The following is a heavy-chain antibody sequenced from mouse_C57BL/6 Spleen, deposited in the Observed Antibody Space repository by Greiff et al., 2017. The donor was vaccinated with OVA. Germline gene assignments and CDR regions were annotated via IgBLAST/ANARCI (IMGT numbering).Heavy chain of an antibody. Sequence: EVKLMESGGGLVKPGGSLKLSCAASGFTFSDYGMHWVRQAPEKGLEWVAYISSGSSTIYYADTVKGRFTISRDNAKNTLFLQMTSLRSEDTAMYYCARGLDYWYFDVWGTGTTVTVSS. CDR3: ARGLDYWYFDV. CDR2: ISSGSSTI. CDR1: GFTFSDYG. D-gene: IGHD4-1*01. V-gene: IGHV5-17*01. J-gene: IGHJ1*03.